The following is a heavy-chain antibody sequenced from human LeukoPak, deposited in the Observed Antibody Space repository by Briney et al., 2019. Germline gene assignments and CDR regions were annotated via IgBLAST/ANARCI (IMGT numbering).Heavy chain of an antibody. CDR2: ISASGDDT. CDR1: GFIFINYA. CDR3: VRGDGFDI. V-gene: IGHV3-23*01. J-gene: IGHJ3*02. Sequence: GGSLRLSCAASGFIFINYAMKWVRQAPGQGLEWVSDISASGDDTYYANSVKGRFTTSRDNSRVTVYLQMGSVRPEDTALYYCVRGDGFDIWGQGTMVTVSS.